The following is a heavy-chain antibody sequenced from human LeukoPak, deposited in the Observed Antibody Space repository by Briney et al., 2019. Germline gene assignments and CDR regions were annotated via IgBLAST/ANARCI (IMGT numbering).Heavy chain of an antibody. CDR1: GFTFSSYS. V-gene: IGHV3-21*01. D-gene: IGHD3-22*01. CDR2: ISSSSSYI. CDR3: ARDFNYDTTGYVFDY. Sequence: GGSLRLSCAASGFTFSSYSMNWVRQAPGKGLEWVSSISSSSSYIYYADSVKGRFTTSTDNANNSLYLQMPSLRAEDTAVYYCARDFNYDTTGYVFDYWGQGTLLTVSS. J-gene: IGHJ4*02.